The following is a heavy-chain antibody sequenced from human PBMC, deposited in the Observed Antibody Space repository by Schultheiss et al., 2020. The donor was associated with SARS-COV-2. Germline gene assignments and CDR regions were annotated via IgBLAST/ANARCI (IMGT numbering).Heavy chain of an antibody. CDR1: GFTFSSYA. CDR3: ARALSGWFDY. J-gene: IGHJ4*02. D-gene: IGHD6-19*01. Sequence: GSLRLSCAASGFTFSSYAMSWVRQAPGKGLEWVAVIWYDGSNKYYADSVKGRFTISRDNAKNSLYLQMNSLRAEDTAVYYCARALSGWFDYWGQGTLVTVSS. V-gene: IGHV3-33*08. CDR2: IWYDGSNK.